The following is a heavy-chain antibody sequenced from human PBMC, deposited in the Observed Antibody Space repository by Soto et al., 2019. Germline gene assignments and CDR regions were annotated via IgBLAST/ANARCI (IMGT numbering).Heavy chain of an antibody. D-gene: IGHD6-13*01. V-gene: IGHV3-23*01. CDR1: GVTFSSYA. CDR3: AKVVSGWYSHLDY. J-gene: IGHJ4*02. CDR2: ISGGGGSA. Sequence: EVQLLESGGGLVKPGGSLRLSCAASGVTFSSYAMNWVRQTPGKGREWVSIISGGGGSAYYADSVKGWFSISRDNSTNTMYLQMNSVRAEDTAVYYGAKVVSGWYSHLDYWGQGTLVTVSS.